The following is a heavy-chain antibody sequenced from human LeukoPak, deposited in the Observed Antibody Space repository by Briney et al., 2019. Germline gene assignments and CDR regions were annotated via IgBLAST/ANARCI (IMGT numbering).Heavy chain of an antibody. CDR3: ARDRGAARPDWFDP. D-gene: IGHD6-6*01. CDR2: ISAYNGNT. Sequence: ASVKVSCKASGYTFTSYGISWVRQAPGQGLEWMGWISAYNGNTNYAQKLQGRVTMTTDTSTSTAYMELRSLGSDDTAVYYCARDRGAARPDWFDPWGQGTLVTVSS. V-gene: IGHV1-18*01. J-gene: IGHJ5*02. CDR1: GYTFTSYG.